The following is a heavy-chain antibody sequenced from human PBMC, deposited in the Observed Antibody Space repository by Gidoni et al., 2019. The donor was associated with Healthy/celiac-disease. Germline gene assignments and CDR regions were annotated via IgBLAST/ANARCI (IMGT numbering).Heavy chain of an antibody. V-gene: IGHV4-34*01. CDR2: INHRGST. D-gene: IGHD6-13*01. Sequence: QVQLQQWGAGLLKPSETLSLTCAVYGGSFSGYYWSWIRQPPGKGLEWIGEINHRGSTNYNPSLKSRVTISVDTSKNQFSLKLSSVTAADTAVYYCARGRNRYSSSSGGDYWGQGTLVTVSS. CDR3: ARGRNRYSSSSGGDY. J-gene: IGHJ4*02. CDR1: GGSFSGYY.